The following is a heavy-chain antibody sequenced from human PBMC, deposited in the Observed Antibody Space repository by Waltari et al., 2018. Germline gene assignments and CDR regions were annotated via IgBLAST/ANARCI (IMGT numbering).Heavy chain of an antibody. CDR1: GGSFSGYY. J-gene: IGHJ4*02. CDR2: INHSGST. CDR3: ARDHGDYYDSSGYDY. Sequence: QVQLQQWGAGLLKPSETLSLTCAVYGGSFSGYYWSWIRQPPGKGLEWIGEINHSGSTNYNPSLKSRVTISVDTSKNQFSLKLSSVTAADTAVYYCARDHGDYYDSSGYDYWGQGTLVTVSS. D-gene: IGHD3-22*01. V-gene: IGHV4-34*01.